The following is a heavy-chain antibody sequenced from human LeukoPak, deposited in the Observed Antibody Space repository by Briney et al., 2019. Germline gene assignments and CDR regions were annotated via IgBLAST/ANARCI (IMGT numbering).Heavy chain of an antibody. Sequence: SETLSLTCTVSGYSISSGYYWGWIRPPPGKGLEWIGRIYHSGSTYYNPSLKSRVTISVDTSKNQFSLKLSSVTAADTAVYYCARGYSSGFKGWFDPWGQGTLVTVSS. CDR1: GYSISSGYY. J-gene: IGHJ5*02. V-gene: IGHV4-38-2*02. CDR2: IYHSGST. CDR3: ARGYSSGFKGWFDP. D-gene: IGHD6-19*01.